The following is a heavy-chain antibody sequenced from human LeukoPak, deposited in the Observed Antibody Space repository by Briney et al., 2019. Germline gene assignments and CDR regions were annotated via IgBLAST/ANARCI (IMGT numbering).Heavy chain of an antibody. CDR2: IYYSGST. V-gene: IGHV4-59*01. CDR1: GGSFSGYY. D-gene: IGHD3-9*01. J-gene: IGHJ5*02. CDR3: ARSDILTGYSP. Sequence: SETLSLTCAVYGGSFSGYYWSWIRQPPGKGLEWIGYIYYSGSTNYNPSLKSRVTISVDTSKNQFSLKLSSVTAADTAVYYCARSDILTGYSPWGQGTLVTVSS.